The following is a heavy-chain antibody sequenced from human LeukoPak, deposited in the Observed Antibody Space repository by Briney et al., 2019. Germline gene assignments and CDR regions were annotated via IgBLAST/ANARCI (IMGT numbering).Heavy chain of an antibody. V-gene: IGHV3-30*18. Sequence: GGSLRLSCSASGFSFRNYAMHWVRQAPGKGLEWVAVISYDGSNKYYADSVKGRFTISRDNSKNTLYLQMNSLRAEDTAVYYCAKAHRYCSGGSCYEDNWFDPWGQGTLVTVSS. CDR2: ISYDGSNK. J-gene: IGHJ5*02. CDR1: GFSFRNYA. CDR3: AKAHRYCSGGSCYEDNWFDP. D-gene: IGHD2-15*01.